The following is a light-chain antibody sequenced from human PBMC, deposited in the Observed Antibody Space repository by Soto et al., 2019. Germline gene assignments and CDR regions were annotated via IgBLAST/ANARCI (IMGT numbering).Light chain of an antibody. V-gene: IGKV3-20*01. CDR1: QSVESRY. CDR3: QQFTTSLTWT. Sequence: EIVLTQSPGTLSLSPGERATLSCRASQSVESRYLAWYQQKPGQAPRLLIYGASSRATGIPDRFSGSGSGTDFTLTISRLEPEDFAVYYCQQFTTSLTWTFGQGTKLEI. J-gene: IGKJ1*01. CDR2: GAS.